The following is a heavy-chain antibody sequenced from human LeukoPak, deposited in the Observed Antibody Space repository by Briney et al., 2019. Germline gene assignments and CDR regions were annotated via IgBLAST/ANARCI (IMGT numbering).Heavy chain of an antibody. J-gene: IGHJ5*01. CDR1: DYSTTSGDY. V-gene: IGHV4-38-2*01. CDR2: IYNSVST. Sequence: SETLSLTCVVSDYSTTSGDYWAWIRQPPGKGLEWIGSIYNSVSTSYNPSLKSRVTISLDPSKNQFSLNLRSVTAADTAVYYCARNMSTEGWFDSWGRGTLVTVSS. D-gene: IGHD5/OR15-5a*01. CDR3: ARNMSTEGWFDS.